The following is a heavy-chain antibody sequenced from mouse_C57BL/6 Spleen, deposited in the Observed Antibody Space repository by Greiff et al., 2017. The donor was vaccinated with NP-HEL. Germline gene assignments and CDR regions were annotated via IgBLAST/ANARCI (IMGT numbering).Heavy chain of an antibody. CDR2: INPSNGGT. D-gene: IGHD2-5*01. CDR1: GYTFSSYW. CDR3: ARREGYSNYRYFDV. V-gene: IGHV1-53*01. Sequence: QVQLQQPGTELVKPGASVKLSCKASGYTFSSYWMHWVKQRPGQGLEWIGNINPSNGGTNYNEKFKGKATLTVDNSTSTAHMQLSSLTSEDTAVYYGARREGYSNYRYFDVWGTGTTVTVSS. J-gene: IGHJ1*03.